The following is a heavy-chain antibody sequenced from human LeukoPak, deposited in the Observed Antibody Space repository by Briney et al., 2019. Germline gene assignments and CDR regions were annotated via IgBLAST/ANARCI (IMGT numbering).Heavy chain of an antibody. V-gene: IGHV1-24*01. D-gene: IGHD3-16*01. Sequence: GASVKVSCKVSGYTLPELSIHWVRQAPGRGLEWMGGFDPENGETVSARRLQGRLTMTEDTSSATAYMELSSLTSEDTAVYYCAASGGYFDYWGQGTLITVSS. CDR1: GYTLPELS. CDR3: AASGGYFDY. CDR2: FDPENGET. J-gene: IGHJ4*02.